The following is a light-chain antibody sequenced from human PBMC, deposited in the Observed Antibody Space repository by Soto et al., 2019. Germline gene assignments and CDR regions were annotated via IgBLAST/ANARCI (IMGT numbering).Light chain of an antibody. CDR3: MSYDSSLSGVV. CDR1: SSNIGAGYD. Sequence: QSVLTQPPSVSGAPGQRVTISCTGSSSNIGAGYDVHWYQQLPGTAPKLLIYGNSNRPSWVPDRFSGSKSGTSASLAITGLQADDEADYYCMSYDSSLSGVVFGGGTQLTV. CDR2: GNS. J-gene: IGLJ2*01. V-gene: IGLV1-40*01.